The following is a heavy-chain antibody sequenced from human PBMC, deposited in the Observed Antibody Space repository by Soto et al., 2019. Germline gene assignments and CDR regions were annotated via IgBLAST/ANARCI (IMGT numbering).Heavy chain of an antibody. CDR2: IYSNGNT. Sequence: PSETLSLTCTVSGGSISSYFWSWIRQSPWKGLEWIGCIYSNGNTNYNPSLASRVTISVDTSKNHFSLKLNSVTVADTAVYYCARGGASSRGLDPWGQATLVTVS. V-gene: IGHV4-59*01. J-gene: IGHJ5*02. CDR1: GGSISSYF. D-gene: IGHD3-10*01. CDR3: ARGGASSRGLDP.